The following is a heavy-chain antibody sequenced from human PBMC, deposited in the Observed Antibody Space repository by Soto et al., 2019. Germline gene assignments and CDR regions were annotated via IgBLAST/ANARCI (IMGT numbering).Heavy chain of an antibody. CDR2: IYDSGSP. V-gene: IGHV4-59*12. J-gene: IGHJ4*02. Sequence: SETLSLTCTISGGSISVYYWSWIRQPPGQALEWIGYIYDSGSPYYNPSLRSRVIISADTSKNQISLKLSSVTAADTAVYYCAREMVYASYLDYWGQGTLVTVSS. D-gene: IGHD2-8*01. CDR1: GGSISVYY. CDR3: AREMVYASYLDY.